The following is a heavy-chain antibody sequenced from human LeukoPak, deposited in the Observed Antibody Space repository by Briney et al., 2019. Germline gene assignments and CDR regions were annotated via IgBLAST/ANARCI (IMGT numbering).Heavy chain of an antibody. D-gene: IGHD5-18*01. CDR3: TTDWVQLWLHSVY. Sequence: ETLSLTCTVSGYSISSGYYWGWIRQPPGKGLEWVGRIKSKTDGGTTDYAAPVKGRFTISRDDSKNTLYLQMNSLKTEDTAVYYCTTDWVQLWLHSVYWGQGTLVTVSS. V-gene: IGHV3-15*01. CDR2: IKSKTDGGTT. CDR1: GYSISSGYY. J-gene: IGHJ4*02.